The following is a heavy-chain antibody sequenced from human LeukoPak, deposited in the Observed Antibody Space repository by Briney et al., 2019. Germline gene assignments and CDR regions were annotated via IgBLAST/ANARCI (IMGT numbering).Heavy chain of an antibody. Sequence: PSETLSLTCTVSGGSIGSDTDYWSWIRQHPGKGLEWIGYIYDCGTIYYNPSLQSRVSISVDPSKTQFSLRVNSVTAADTAVYYCARTAGGDPYFDYWGRGTLVTVSS. CDR1: GGSIGSDTDY. J-gene: IGHJ4*02. V-gene: IGHV4-31*03. D-gene: IGHD4-17*01. CDR2: IYDCGTI. CDR3: ARTAGGDPYFDY.